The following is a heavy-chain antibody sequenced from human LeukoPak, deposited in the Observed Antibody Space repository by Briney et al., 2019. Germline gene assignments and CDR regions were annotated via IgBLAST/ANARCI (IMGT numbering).Heavy chain of an antibody. Sequence: GGSLRLSCAASGFTFSSYAMHWVRQAPGKGLEWVAVISYDGSNKYYADSVKGRFTISRDNSKNTLYLQMNSLRAEDTAVYYCARAPQSDTVTTPRTKKKIDYWGQGTLVTVSS. D-gene: IGHD4-17*01. CDR2: ISYDGSNK. V-gene: IGHV3-30-3*01. CDR3: ARAPQSDTVTTPRTKKKIDY. J-gene: IGHJ4*02. CDR1: GFTFSSYA.